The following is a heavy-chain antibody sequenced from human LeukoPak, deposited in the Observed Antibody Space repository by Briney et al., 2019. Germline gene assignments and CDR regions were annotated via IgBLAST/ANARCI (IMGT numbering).Heavy chain of an antibody. Sequence: PSETLSLTCTVSGGSISSSPYYWGWIRQPPGKGLEWIGSIHYSGSAYYNPSLKSRVTISVDTSKNQFSLKLSSVTAADTAVHYCARQIGYSFGYPYYWGQGTLVTVSS. CDR3: ARQIGYSFGYPYY. CDR1: GGSISSSPYY. V-gene: IGHV4-39*01. D-gene: IGHD5-18*01. J-gene: IGHJ4*03. CDR2: IHYSGSA.